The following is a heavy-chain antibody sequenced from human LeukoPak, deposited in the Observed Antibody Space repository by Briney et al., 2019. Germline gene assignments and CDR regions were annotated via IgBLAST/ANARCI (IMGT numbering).Heavy chain of an antibody. CDR1: GFTFSSYS. CDR3: ARDLRPNWFDP. J-gene: IGHJ5*02. Sequence: GGSLRLSCAASGFTFSSYSMNWVRQAPGKGLEWVSSISSSSSYIYYPDSVKGRFTISRDNAKNSLYLQMNSLRAEDTAVYYCARDLRPNWFDPWGEGTLVSVSS. CDR2: ISSSSSYI. V-gene: IGHV3-21*01.